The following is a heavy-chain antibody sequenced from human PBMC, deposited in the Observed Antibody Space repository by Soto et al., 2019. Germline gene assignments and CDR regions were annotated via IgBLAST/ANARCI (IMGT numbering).Heavy chain of an antibody. V-gene: IGHV6-1*01. CDR2: TYYRSKWYN. CDR1: GDSVSSNSAA. D-gene: IGHD6-6*01. CDR3: ARGESSSSNYYYYYGMDV. Sequence: SQTLSLTCAISGDSVSSNSAAWNWIRQSPSRGLEWLGRTYYRSKWYNDYAVSVKSRITINPDTSKNQFSLQLNSVTPEETAVYYCARGESSSSNYYYYYGMDVWGQGTTVTVSS. J-gene: IGHJ6*02.